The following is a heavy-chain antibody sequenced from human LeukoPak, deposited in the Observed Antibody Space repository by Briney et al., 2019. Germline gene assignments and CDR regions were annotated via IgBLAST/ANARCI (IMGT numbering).Heavy chain of an antibody. V-gene: IGHV3-49*04. Sequence: GGSLRLSCSASGFSFGDYAMSWVRQAPGKGLEWVGFIRSKAYGETTESAASVKGRFSISRDDSTRIAYLQMSSLKTEDTAVYYCTRGLRSHDYCGRGTLVTVSS. CDR3: TRGLRSHDY. J-gene: IGHJ4*01. CDR1: GFSFGDYA. D-gene: IGHD2-15*01. CDR2: IRSKAYGETT.